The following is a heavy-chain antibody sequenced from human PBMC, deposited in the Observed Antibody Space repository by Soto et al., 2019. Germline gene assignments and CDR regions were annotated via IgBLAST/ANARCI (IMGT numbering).Heavy chain of an antibody. CDR3: ASSNCSSTSCYTSYYGMDV. CDR1: GGTFSSYA. J-gene: IGHJ6*02. V-gene: IGHV1-69*13. D-gene: IGHD2-2*02. CDR2: IIPIFGTA. Sequence: VKVSCKASGGTFSSYAISWVRQAPGQGLEWMGGIIPIFGTANYAQKFQGRVTITADESTSTAYMELSSLRSEDTAVYYCASSNCSSTSCYTSYYGMDVRGQGTTVTVSS.